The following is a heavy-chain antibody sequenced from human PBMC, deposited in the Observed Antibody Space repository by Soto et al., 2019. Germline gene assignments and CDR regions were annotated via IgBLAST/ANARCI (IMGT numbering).Heavy chain of an antibody. CDR1: GGTFSRYT. CDR2: IIPIAAIA. V-gene: IGHV1-69*02. CDR3: ARGSTIVRGAPSWFDP. Sequence: QVQLVQSGAEVKKPGSSVKVSCKASGGTFSRYTINWVRQAPGQGLEWMGRIIPIAAIANYTQKFQGRVTITVEKSSTTAYTELSSLRSYDTAVYYFARGSTIVRGAPSWFDPWGQGTLVTVSS. J-gene: IGHJ5*02. D-gene: IGHD3-10*01.